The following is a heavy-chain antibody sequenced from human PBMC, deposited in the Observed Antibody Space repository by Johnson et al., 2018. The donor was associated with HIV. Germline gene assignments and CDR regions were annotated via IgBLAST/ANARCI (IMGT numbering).Heavy chain of an antibody. D-gene: IGHD1-26*01. V-gene: IGHV3-64*01. CDR2: ISSNGGST. CDR1: GFTFSSYA. CDR3: AKERRAPRAFDI. Sequence: EQLVESGGGVVQPGRSLRLSCAASGFTFSSYAMHWVRQAPGKGLEYVSAISSNGGSTYYANSVKGRFTISRDNSKNTLYLQMGSLRAEDMAVYYCAKERRAPRAFDIWGQGTMVTVSS. J-gene: IGHJ3*02.